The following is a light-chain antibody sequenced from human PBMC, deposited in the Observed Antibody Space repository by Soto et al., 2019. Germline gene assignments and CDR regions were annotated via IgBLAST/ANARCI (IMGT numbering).Light chain of an antibody. Sequence: EIVLTQSPGTLSLSPGXRATLFCRASQSIVTSQLARYQQKPGQAPRLLIGASTRATGIPDRFSDSGSGTDFTLTISRLEPEDFAVYYCQQFAASPRTFGQGTKVDIK. V-gene: IGKV3-20*01. J-gene: IGKJ1*01. CDR2: GAS. CDR3: QQFAASPRT. CDR1: QSIVTSQ.